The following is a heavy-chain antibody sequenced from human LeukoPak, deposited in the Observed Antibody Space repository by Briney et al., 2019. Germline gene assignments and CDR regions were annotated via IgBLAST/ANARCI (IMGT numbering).Heavy chain of an antibody. V-gene: IGHV3-23*01. CDR3: AKGVSLWCGEFDDAFDI. CDR1: GFTFSSYA. J-gene: IGHJ3*02. D-gene: IGHD3-10*01. CDR2: ISGSGGST. Sequence: GGSLSLSCAASGFTFSSYAMSWVRQAPGRGLEWVSAISGSGGSTYYADSVKGRFTISRDNSKNTLYLQMNSLRAEDTAVYYCAKGVSLWCGEFDDAFDIWGQGTMVTVSS.